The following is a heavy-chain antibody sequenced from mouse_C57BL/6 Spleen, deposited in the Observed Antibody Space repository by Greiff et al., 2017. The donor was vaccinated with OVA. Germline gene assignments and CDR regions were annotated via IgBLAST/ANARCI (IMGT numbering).Heavy chain of an antibody. J-gene: IGHJ3*01. CDR2: IDPETGGT. CDR3: TRGEGGDHDGAWFAY. D-gene: IGHD2-4*01. Sequence: VQLQQSGAELVRPGASVTLSCKASGYTFTDYEMHWVKQTPVHGLEWIGAIDPETGGTAYNQKFKGKAILTADKSSSTAYMELRSLTSEDSAVYYCTRGEGGDHDGAWFAYWGQGTLVTVSA. CDR1: GYTFTDYE. V-gene: IGHV1-15*01.